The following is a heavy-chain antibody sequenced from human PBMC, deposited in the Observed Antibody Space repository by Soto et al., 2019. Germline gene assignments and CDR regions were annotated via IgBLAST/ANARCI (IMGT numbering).Heavy chain of an antibody. J-gene: IGHJ3*02. CDR1: GYTFTRHD. V-gene: IGHV1-18*01. Sequence: QVQLVQSGAEVKKPGASVKVSCKASGYTFTRHDITWVRQAPGEGLEWMGWISTYYGNTNYAQKVQGRVTMTTDTSMXTAYMELRSLRSDDTAVYYCARVRGQTAGSRASDIWGQGTMVTVSS. D-gene: IGHD6-25*01. CDR3: ARVRGQTAGSRASDI. CDR2: ISTYYGNT.